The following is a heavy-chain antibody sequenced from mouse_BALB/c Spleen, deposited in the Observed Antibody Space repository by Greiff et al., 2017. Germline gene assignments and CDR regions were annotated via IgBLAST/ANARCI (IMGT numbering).Heavy chain of an antibody. CDR1: GYSITSGYY. D-gene: IGHD2-2*01. J-gene: IGHJ3*01. CDR3: ARSYGYDDGGGFAY. V-gene: IGHV3-6*02. Sequence: VQLQQSGPGLVKPSQSLSLTCSVTGYSITSGYYWNWIRQFPGNKLEWMGYISYDGSNNYNPSLKNRISITRDTSKNQFFLKLNSVTTEDTATYYCARSYGYDDGGGFAYWGQGTLVTVSA. CDR2: ISYDGSN.